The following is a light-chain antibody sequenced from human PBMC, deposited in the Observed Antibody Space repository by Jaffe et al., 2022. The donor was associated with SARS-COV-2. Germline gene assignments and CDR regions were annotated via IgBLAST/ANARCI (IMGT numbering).Light chain of an antibody. V-gene: IGKV3-15*01. Sequence: EIVMTQSPATLSVSPGERATLSCRASQSVSSSLAWYHQKPGQAPRLLIYGASTRATGVPARFSGSGSGTEFTLTISSLQSEDFAIYYCQQYNNWPPITFGQGTRLEIK. CDR2: GAS. CDR3: QQYNNWPPIT. CDR1: QSVSSS. J-gene: IGKJ5*01.